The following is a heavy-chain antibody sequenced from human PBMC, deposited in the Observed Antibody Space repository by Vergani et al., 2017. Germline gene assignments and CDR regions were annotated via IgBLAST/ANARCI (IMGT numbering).Heavy chain of an antibody. Sequence: QVQLVQSGSELKKPGASVKVSCKASGYTFTGYYMHWVRQAPGQGLEWMGWINPNSGGTNYAQKFQGRVTMTRDTSISTAYMELSRLRSDDTAVYYCARAPKYSSMSLDYWGQGTLVTVSS. J-gene: IGHJ4*02. D-gene: IGHD6-13*01. CDR1: GYTFTGYY. V-gene: IGHV1-2*02. CDR2: INPNSGGT. CDR3: ARAPKYSSMSLDY.